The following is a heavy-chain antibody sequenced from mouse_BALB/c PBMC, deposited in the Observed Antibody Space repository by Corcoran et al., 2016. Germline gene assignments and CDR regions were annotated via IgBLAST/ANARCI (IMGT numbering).Heavy chain of an antibody. J-gene: IGHJ1*01. D-gene: IGHD1-1*01. V-gene: IGHV14-1*02. Sequence: EVQLQQSGAELVRPGALVKLSCKASGFNIKDYYMHWVKQRPEQGLEWIGWIDPENGNTIYDPKFQGKASITADTSSNTTYLQLSSLTSEDTAVYYCAPYYCCSSYWYFDVWGAGTTVTVSS. CDR2: IDPENGNT. CDR1: GFNIKDYY. CDR3: APYYCCSSYWYFDV.